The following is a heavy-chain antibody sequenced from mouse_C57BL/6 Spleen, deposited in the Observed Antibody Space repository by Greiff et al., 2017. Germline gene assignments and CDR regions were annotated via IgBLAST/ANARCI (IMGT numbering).Heavy chain of an antibody. CDR3: ARKDSSGYDFDY. CDR1: GYTFTSYW. J-gene: IGHJ2*01. D-gene: IGHD3-2*02. CDR2: IYPGSGST. V-gene: IGHV1-55*01. Sequence: VQLQQPGAELVKPGASVKMSCKASGYTFTSYWITWVKQRPGQGLEWIGDIYPGSGSTNYNEKFKSKATLTVDTSSSQAYMQLSSLTSEDSAVYYCARKDSSGYDFDYWGQGTTLTVSS.